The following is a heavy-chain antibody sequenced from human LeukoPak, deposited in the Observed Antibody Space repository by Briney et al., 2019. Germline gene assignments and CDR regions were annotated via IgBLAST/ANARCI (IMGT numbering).Heavy chain of an antibody. Sequence: SQTLSLTCAVSGGSISSGGYSWSWIRQPPGKGLEWIGYIYHSGSTYYNPSLRSQVTISVDRSKNQFSLKLSSVTAADTAVYYCARDLASSDCSGGSCYESNWFDPWGQGTLVTVSS. V-gene: IGHV4-30-2*01. CDR2: IYHSGST. J-gene: IGHJ5*02. D-gene: IGHD2-15*01. CDR3: ARDLASSDCSGGSCYESNWFDP. CDR1: GGSISSGGYS.